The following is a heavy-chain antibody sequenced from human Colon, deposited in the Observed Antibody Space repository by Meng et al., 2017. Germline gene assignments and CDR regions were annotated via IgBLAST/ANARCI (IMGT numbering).Heavy chain of an antibody. D-gene: IGHD1-26*01. CDR3: AGGPWELDY. V-gene: IGHV4-61*01. CDR1: GGSVSSGSHY. J-gene: IGHJ4*02. Sequence: QVHRQEWGPGLVRPSEALSLTRPVSGGSVSSGSHYWSWIRQPPGKGLEWIGYIDYSRSINYYPSLKSRVTMSVDTSKNQFSLNLSSVTAADTAVYYCAGGPWELDYWGQRTLVTVSS. CDR2: IDYSRSI.